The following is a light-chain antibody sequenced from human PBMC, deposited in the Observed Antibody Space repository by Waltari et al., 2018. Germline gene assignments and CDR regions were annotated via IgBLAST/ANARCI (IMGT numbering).Light chain of an antibody. V-gene: IGKV2-30*02. CDR3: MQGTHFPYS. Sequence: DAVMTQSPRPLPTTPGQPASMTCRSTQRLLHSNGNTYLSWFLQKPGQPPRRLIYKVSNRDSGVPDRFSGSGAGTDFTLKISRVEAEDVGVYYCMQGTHFPYSFGQGTKVEIK. CDR1: QRLLHSNGNTY. CDR2: KVS. J-gene: IGKJ2*03.